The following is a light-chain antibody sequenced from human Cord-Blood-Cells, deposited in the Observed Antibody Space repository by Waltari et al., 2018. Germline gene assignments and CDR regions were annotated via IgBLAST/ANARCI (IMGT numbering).Light chain of an antibody. V-gene: IGLV2-14*01. CDR2: DVS. CDR1: SSDVGGYNY. Sequence: QSALTQPASVSGSPGQSITISCTGTSSDVGGYNYVSWYQQHPGKAPKLMIYDVSKRPSGVSNRFSGSKSGNTASLTISGLQAEDVADYYCSSYTSSSTYVFGTGTKVTVL. J-gene: IGLJ1*01. CDR3: SSYTSSSTYV.